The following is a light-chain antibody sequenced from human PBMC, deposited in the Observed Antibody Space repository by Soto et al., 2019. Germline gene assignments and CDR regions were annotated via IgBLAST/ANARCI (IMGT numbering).Light chain of an antibody. V-gene: IGLV2-14*01. CDR3: SSYTSSSTLHYV. Sequence: QSVLTQPASVSGSPGQSITISCTGTSSDVGGYNYVSWYQQHPGKAPKLMIYDVSNRPSGGSTRFSGSKSGNTASLTISRLQAEGEADYYCSSYTSSSTLHYVFGTGTKVTV. CDR2: DVS. CDR1: SSDVGGYNY. J-gene: IGLJ1*01.